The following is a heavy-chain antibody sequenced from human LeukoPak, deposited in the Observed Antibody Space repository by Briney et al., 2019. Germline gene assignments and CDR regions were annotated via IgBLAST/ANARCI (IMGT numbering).Heavy chain of an antibody. J-gene: IGHJ6*03. CDR2: INPNSGGT. D-gene: IGHD1-26*01. CDR3: ARSGGYYFYMDV. CDR1: GYTFTSYG. Sequence: ASVKVSCKASGYTFTSYGISWVRQAPGQGLEWMGWINPNSGGTNYAQKFQGRVTMTRDTSISTAYMELSRLKSDDTAVYYCARSGGYYFYMDVWGKGTTVTVSS. V-gene: IGHV1-2*02.